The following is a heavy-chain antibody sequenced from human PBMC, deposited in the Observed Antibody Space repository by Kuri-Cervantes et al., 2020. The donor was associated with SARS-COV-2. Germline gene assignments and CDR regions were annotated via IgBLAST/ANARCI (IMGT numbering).Heavy chain of an antibody. CDR3: ARSGAQRYFNSARTGAWFES. V-gene: IGHV1-69*06. J-gene: IGHJ5*01. D-gene: IGHD3-9*01. CDR2: IIPSFGTP. Sequence: SVKVSCKASGYTFSDYSNYYMYWVRQAPGQGLEWVGGIIPSFGTPNHARKFQGRVTISADKSTSTAYMEMRSLRSEDTAMYYCARSGAQRYFNSARTGAWFESWGQGTLVTVSS. CDR1: GYTFSDYSNYY.